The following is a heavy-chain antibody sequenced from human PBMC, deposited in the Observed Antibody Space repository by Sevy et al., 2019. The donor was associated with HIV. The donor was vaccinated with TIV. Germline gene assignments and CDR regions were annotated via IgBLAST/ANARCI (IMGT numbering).Heavy chain of an antibody. D-gene: IGHD3-10*01. CDR2: ISGSGGST. Sequence: GGSLRLSCAASGFTFSSYAMSWVRQAPGKGLEWVSAISGSGGSTYYADSVKGRFTISRDNSKNTLYLQMNSLRAEDTAVYYCAKERRVTMVRGVNSSQDYWGQGTLVTVSS. CDR1: GFTFSSYA. V-gene: IGHV3-23*01. CDR3: AKERRVTMVRGVNSSQDY. J-gene: IGHJ4*02.